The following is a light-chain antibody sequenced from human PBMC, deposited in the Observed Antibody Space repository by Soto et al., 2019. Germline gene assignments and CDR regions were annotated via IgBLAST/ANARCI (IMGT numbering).Light chain of an antibody. Sequence: DKHTDRTPRTLFGCVGSKRPISLRASQSISSYLNWYQQKPGKAHKLLIYAASSLQSGVPSRFSGSGSGTDFTLTISSLQPEDFTTYCCQHSYSTTLTFGGGTKVEIK. J-gene: IGKJ4*01. V-gene: IGKV1-39*01. CDR3: QHSYSTTLT. CDR1: QSISSY. CDR2: AAS.